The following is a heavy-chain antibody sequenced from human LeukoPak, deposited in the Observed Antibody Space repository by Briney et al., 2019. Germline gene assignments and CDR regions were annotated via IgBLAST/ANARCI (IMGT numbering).Heavy chain of an antibody. CDR1: GFTFSSHW. CDR2: INIDGSTT. V-gene: IGHV3-74*01. J-gene: IGHJ5*02. Sequence: GGSLRLSCTASGFTFSSHWMHWVRQAPGTGLVWVLRINIDGSTTTYADSVKGRFTISRDNAKNTLYLQMNSLRAEDTAVYYCARDHIAVAGINWFDPWGQGTLVTVSS. CDR3: ARDHIAVAGINWFDP. D-gene: IGHD6-19*01.